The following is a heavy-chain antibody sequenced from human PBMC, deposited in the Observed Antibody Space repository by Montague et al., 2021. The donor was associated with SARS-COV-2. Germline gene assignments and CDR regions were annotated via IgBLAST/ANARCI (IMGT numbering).Heavy chain of an antibody. J-gene: IGHJ6*02. V-gene: IGHV4-59*08. CDR2: IDDSGAT. Sequence: SETLSLTCSVSGGSLSTHYWSWIRQPPGKGLEWIGYIDDSGATRYNPSLRSRATISLDLSKNQFSLDLNSVTAADTAVYYCARNAYNHYGLDVWGQGTTVTVSS. CDR1: GGSLSTHY. CDR3: ARNAYNHYGLDV.